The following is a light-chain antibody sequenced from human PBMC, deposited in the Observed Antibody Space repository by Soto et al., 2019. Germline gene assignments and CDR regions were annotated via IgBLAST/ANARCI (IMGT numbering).Light chain of an antibody. J-gene: IGKJ1*01. V-gene: IGKV3D-20*02. CDR2: DAS. CDR3: HQRQSWPRT. CDR1: QSVSNNY. Sequence: IVLTKSPGTLSLSPWERATLSCRASQSVSNNYLAWYQQKPGQAPRLRIYDASSRATGSPDRFSASGSGTDVTLTISDVQPEDVALYYCHQRQSWPRTFGQGTKVDI.